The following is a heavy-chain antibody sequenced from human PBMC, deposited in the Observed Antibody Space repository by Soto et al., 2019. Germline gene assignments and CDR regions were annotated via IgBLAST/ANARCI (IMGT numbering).Heavy chain of an antibody. CDR2: ISGDGGST. D-gene: IGHD3-3*01. CDR3: ARDEGNGQVDFWSGYYTGGYFDY. V-gene: IGHV3-23*01. J-gene: IGHJ4*02. CDR1: GFTFSNYA. Sequence: GVLRLSCAASGFTFSNYAMTWVRRAPGKGLEWVSAISGDGGSTYYADSVKGRFTISRDNSKNTLYLQMNSLRAEDTAVYYCARDEGNGQVDFWSGYYTGGYFDYWGQGTLVTVSS.